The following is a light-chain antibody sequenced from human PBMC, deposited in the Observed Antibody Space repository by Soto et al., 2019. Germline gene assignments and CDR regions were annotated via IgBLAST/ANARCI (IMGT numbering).Light chain of an antibody. Sequence: EIVLTQSPGTLSLSPGERATLSCRASQSVSSSYLAWYQQKPGQAPRLLIYGASSRATGIPDRFSGSGSGTEFTLTITRLETEYFGVYYCQQYGSFLTLGQGTKGEIK. J-gene: IGKJ1*01. CDR3: QQYGSFLT. CDR1: QSVSSSY. V-gene: IGKV3-20*01. CDR2: GAS.